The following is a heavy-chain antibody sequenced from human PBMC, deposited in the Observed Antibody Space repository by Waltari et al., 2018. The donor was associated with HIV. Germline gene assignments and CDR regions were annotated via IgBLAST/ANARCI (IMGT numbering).Heavy chain of an antibody. Sequence: QLQLQESGPGLVKPSETLSLTCSVSGGSISRSNYYWGWIRQPPGGGLEWIGTIYHGGSTHSNPYSKSQVTMSVDTSKNQFAMKLNSVTAADAAVYYCARQPIPGIAVAGTYYYYGMDVWGQGTTVTVS. CDR1: GGSISRSNYY. V-gene: IGHV4-39*01. CDR3: ARQPIPGIAVAGTYYYYGMDV. CDR2: IYHGGST. J-gene: IGHJ6*02. D-gene: IGHD6-19*01.